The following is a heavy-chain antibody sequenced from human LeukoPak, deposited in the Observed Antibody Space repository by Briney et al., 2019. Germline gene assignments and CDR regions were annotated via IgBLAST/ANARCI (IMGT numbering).Heavy chain of an antibody. CDR2: INHSGST. J-gene: IGHJ4*02. CDR1: GGSFSGYY. Sequence: PSGTLSLTCAVYGGSFSGYYWSWIRQPPGKGLEWIGEINHSGSTNYNPSLKSRVTISVDTSKNQFSLKLSSVTAADTAVYYCARGLNRGIAVAGPTAHWGQGTLVAVSS. D-gene: IGHD6-19*01. CDR3: ARGLNRGIAVAGPTAH. V-gene: IGHV4-34*01.